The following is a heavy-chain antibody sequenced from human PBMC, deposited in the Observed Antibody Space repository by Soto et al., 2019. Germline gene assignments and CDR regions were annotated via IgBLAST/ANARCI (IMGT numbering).Heavy chain of an antibody. CDR3: TRDASRDSSARGWFDP. CDR1: GLTFASFT. D-gene: IGHD6-13*01. Sequence: EVQLVESGGGLVKPGGSLRLSCEASGLTFASFTRNWVRKAPGKGLEWVSTISSNSAYIYYTDALRGRFTISRDNAKNSLHLQMNSLRAEDTAVYYCTRDASRDSSARGWFDPWGPGTLVTVSS. J-gene: IGHJ5*02. CDR2: ISSNSAYI. V-gene: IGHV3-21*02.